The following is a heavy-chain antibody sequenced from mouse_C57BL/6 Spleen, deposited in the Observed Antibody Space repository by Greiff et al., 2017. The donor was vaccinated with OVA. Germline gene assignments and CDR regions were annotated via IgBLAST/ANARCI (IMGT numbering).Heavy chain of an antibody. Sequence: QVQLQQPGAELVMPGASVKLSCKASGYTFTSYWMHWVKQRPGQGLAWIGEIDPSDSYTNYNQKFKGKSTLTVDKSSSTAYMQLSSLTSEDSAVYYCARDYGSFDYWGQGTTLTVSS. CDR3: ARDYGSFDY. V-gene: IGHV1-69*01. CDR2: IDPSDSYT. CDR1: GYTFTSYW. D-gene: IGHD1-1*01. J-gene: IGHJ2*01.